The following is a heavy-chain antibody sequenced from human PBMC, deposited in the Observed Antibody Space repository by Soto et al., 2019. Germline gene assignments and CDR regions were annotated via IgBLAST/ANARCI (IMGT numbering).Heavy chain of an antibody. J-gene: IGHJ6*02. V-gene: IGHV5-51*01. CDR2: IYPGDSDT. D-gene: IGHD1-7*01. CDR3: ARVLELRDYYGMDV. Sequence: WIRQPPGKGLEWMGIIYPGDSDTRYSPSFQGQVTISADKSISTAYLQWSSLKASDTAMYYCARVLELRDYYGMDVWGQGTTVTVSS.